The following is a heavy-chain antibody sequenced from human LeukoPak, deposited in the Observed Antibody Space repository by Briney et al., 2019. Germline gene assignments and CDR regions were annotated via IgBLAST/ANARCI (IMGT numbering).Heavy chain of an antibody. J-gene: IGHJ4*02. CDR1: GGSITTYY. Sequence: SETLSLACTVAGGSITTYYWSWIRQPQGKGLEWIGYIFQSGTTKYNPSLKSRVTILSDVSKNQFSLNLTSVTAADTAVYYCARDSWGRFDYWGQGTLVAVSS. CDR3: ARDSWGRFDY. V-gene: IGHV4-59*01. D-gene: IGHD7-27*01. CDR2: IFQSGTT.